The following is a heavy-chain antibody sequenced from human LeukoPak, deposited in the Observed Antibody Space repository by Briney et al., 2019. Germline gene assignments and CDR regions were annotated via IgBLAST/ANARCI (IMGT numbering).Heavy chain of an antibody. V-gene: IGHV4-39*01. CDR2: IYYTGSA. CDR3: ARRRYSYGYPNY. D-gene: IGHD5-18*01. Sequence: SETLSLTCTVSGDSISTSNYYWGWIRQPPGKGLEWIGSIYYTGSAYYNPSLKSRVTISVDTSKNQFSLNLSSVTAADTAVYYCARRRYSYGYPNYWGQGTPVTVSS. CDR1: GDSISTSNYY. J-gene: IGHJ4*02.